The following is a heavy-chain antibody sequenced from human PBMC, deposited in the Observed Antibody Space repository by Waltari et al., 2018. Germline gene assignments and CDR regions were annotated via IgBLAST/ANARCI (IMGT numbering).Heavy chain of an antibody. V-gene: IGHV4-34*02. Sequence: QVQLQQWGAGLLKPSETLSVTCEVFDDSFSKYYWVWIRHSPGKGLEWIGEINRSGRTNYNPSLKGLVTISLDMSKKQVSLRGTSVTAADTAVDYCAREYSSFEPIFDYWGRGTLVTVSS. CDR3: AREYSSFEPIFDY. J-gene: IGHJ4*02. CDR1: DDSFSKYY. D-gene: IGHD5-12*01. CDR2: INRSGRT.